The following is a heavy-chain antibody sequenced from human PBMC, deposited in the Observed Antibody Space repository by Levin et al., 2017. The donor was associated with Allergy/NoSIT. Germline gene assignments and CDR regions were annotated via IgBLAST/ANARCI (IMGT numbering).Heavy chain of an antibody. CDR3: ATGAMDY. CDR2: ISSSGTPI. D-gene: IGHD5-18*01. J-gene: IGHJ4*02. V-gene: IGHV3-48*04. CDR1: GLPFSIYG. Sequence: ETLSLTCVASGLPFSIYGMNWVRQAPGKGLEWVSHISSSGTPIYYADSVRGRFTMSRDNAKSSLYLQMNSLRAEDTALYYCATGAMDYWGQGTLVTVSS.